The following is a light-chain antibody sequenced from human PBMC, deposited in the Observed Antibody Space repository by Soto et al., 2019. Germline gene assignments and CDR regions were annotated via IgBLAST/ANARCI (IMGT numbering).Light chain of an antibody. J-gene: IGKJ1*01. CDR3: QQCNNWPPIT. CDR1: QSVGRN. CDR2: DAS. V-gene: IGKV3-15*01. Sequence: EIVMTQSPASLSVSPGERAALSCRASQSVGRNLAWYQQKPGQAPRLLIYDASTRATGIPARFSGGGSGTEFTLSISSLQSEDFAVYYRQQCNNWPPITFGQGTKVDIK.